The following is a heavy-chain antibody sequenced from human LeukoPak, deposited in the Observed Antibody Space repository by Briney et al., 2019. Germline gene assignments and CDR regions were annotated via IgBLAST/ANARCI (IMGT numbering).Heavy chain of an antibody. J-gene: IGHJ2*01. V-gene: IGHV3-48*01. CDR1: GSTFSSYS. CDR2: ISSSSSTI. Sequence: GGSLRLSCAASGSTFSSYSMNWVRQAPGKGLEWVSYISSSSSTIYYADSVKGRFTISRDNAKNSLYLQMNSLRAEDTAVYYCARGGHLQWELLNWYFDLWGRGTLVTVSS. CDR3: ARGGHLQWELLNWYFDL. D-gene: IGHD1-26*01.